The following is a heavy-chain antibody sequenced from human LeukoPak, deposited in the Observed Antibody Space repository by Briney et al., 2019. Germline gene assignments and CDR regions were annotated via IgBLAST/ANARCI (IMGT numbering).Heavy chain of an antibody. D-gene: IGHD3-10*01. CDR2: ISGSGGST. Sequence: HPGGSLRLSCAASGFTFSSYAMSWVRQAPGKGLEWVSAISGSGGSTYYADSVKGRFTISRDNSKSTLYLQMNSLRAEDTAVYYCAGTQNRDHNLLWFGELLYWSWFDPWGQGTLVTVSS. CDR3: AGTQNRDHNLLWFGELLYWSWFDP. J-gene: IGHJ5*02. CDR1: GFTFSSYA. V-gene: IGHV3-23*01.